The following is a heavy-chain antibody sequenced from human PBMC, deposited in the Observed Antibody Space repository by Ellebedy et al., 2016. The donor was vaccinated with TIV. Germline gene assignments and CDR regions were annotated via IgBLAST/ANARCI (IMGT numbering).Heavy chain of an antibody. CDR2: IDWDDDK. CDR3: ARISHYDILTGSFGAFDI. J-gene: IGHJ3*02. D-gene: IGHD3-9*01. V-gene: IGHV2-70*01. CDR1: GFSLRTSGMC. Sequence: SGPTLVXPTQTLTLTCTFSGFSLRTSGMCVSWIRQPPGKALEWLALIDWDDDKYYSTSLKTRLTISKDTSKNQVVLTMTNMDPVDTATYYCARISHYDILTGSFGAFDIWGQGTMVTVSS.